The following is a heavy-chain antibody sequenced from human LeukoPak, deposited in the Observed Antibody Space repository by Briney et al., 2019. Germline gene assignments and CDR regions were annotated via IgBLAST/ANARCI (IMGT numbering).Heavy chain of an antibody. D-gene: IGHD4-23*01. Sequence: GGSLRLSCAASGFTFDNCTMNWVRQALGKGLEWVSSITSSGRYKYYADSVKGRFTISRDNAKNSLYLQMNSLRAEDTAVYFCARGRRWDLLVSLIDASDIWGQGTMVTVSS. CDR3: ARGRRWDLLVSLIDASDI. V-gene: IGHV3-21*04. J-gene: IGHJ3*02. CDR1: GFTFDNCT. CDR2: ITSSGRYK.